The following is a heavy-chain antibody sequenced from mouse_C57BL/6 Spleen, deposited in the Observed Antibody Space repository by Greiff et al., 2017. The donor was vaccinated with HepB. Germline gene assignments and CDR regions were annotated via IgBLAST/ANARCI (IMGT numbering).Heavy chain of an antibody. CDR2: IDPSDSYT. J-gene: IGHJ1*03. CDR1: GYTFTSYW. Sequence: VKLQQPGAELVMPGASVKLSCKASGYTFTSYWMHWVKQRPGQGLEWIGEIDPSDSYTNYNQKFKGKSTLTVDKSSSTAYMQLSSLTSEDSAVYYCARSYSNPWYFDVWGTGTTVTVSS. V-gene: IGHV1-69*01. D-gene: IGHD2-5*01. CDR3: ARSYSNPWYFDV.